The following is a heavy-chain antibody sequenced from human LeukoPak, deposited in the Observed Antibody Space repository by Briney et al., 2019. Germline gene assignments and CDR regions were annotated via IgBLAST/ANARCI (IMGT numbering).Heavy chain of an antibody. CDR2: IIPIFGTA. V-gene: IGHV1-69*06. Sequence: ASVKVSCKASGGTFSSYAISWVRHAPGQGLEWMGGIIPIFGTANYAQKFQGRVTISADKSTSTAYMELSSLRSEDTAVYYCASGGLGYCSGTSCRRSYYYYGMDVWGKGTTVTVSS. CDR3: ASGGLGYCSGTSCRRSYYYYGMDV. D-gene: IGHD2-2*01. J-gene: IGHJ6*04. CDR1: GGTFSSYA.